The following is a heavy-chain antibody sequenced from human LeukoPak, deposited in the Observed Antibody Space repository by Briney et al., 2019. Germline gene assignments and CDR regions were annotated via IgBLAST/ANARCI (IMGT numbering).Heavy chain of an antibody. CDR1: GYTFTSYG. CDR2: ISAYNGNT. V-gene: IGHV1-18*04. D-gene: IGHD3-9*01. CDR3: ARDADILTGNDY. Sequence: ASVTVSFKASGYTFTSYGISWVRQAPGQGLEWMGWISAYNGNTNYAQKLQGRVTMTTDTSTSTAYMELRSLRSDDTAVYYCARDADILTGNDYWGQGTLVTVSS. J-gene: IGHJ4*02.